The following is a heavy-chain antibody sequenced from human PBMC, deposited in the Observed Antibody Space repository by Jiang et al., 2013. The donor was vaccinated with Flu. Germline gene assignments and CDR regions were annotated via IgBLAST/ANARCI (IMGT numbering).Heavy chain of an antibody. J-gene: IGHJ3*02. Sequence: ADSVKGRFTISRDNSKNTLYLQMNSLRAEDTAVYYCAKDLTTVTRGAFDIWGQGTMVTVSS. CDR3: AKDLTTVTRGAFDI. V-gene: IGHV3-30*02. D-gene: IGHD4-17*01.